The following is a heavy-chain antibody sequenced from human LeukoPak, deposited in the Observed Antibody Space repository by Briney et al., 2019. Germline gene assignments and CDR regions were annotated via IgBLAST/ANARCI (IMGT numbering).Heavy chain of an antibody. CDR3: ARIYSSSSWWFDP. CDR2: IYPGDSGT. V-gene: IGHV5-51*01. D-gene: IGHD6-6*01. J-gene: IGHJ5*02. CDR1: GYSFTSYW. Sequence: GESLKISCKGSGYSFTSYWIGWVRQMPGKGLEWMGIIYPGDSGTRYSPSFQGQVTISADKSISTAYLQWSSLKASDTAMYYCARIYSSSSWWFDPWGQGTLVTVSP.